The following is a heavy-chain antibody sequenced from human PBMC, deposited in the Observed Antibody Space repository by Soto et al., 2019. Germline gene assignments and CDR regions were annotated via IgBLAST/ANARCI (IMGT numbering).Heavy chain of an antibody. CDR1: GGSISSGCCY. Sequence: SETLSLTCTVSGGSISSGCCYWICVRQFPGKGREGVGYIYYSGTTHYNPSLKIRISMSIDTSKNQFSLRLNSVTAADTAVYYCASDVTPQDFFEHWGQGSPVTV. J-gene: IGHJ4*02. CDR3: ASDVTPQDFFEH. CDR2: IYYSGTT. V-gene: IGHV4-31*03.